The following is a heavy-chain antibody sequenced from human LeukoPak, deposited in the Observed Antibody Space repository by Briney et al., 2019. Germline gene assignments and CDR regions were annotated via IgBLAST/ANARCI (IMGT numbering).Heavy chain of an antibody. CDR2: INHSGST. V-gene: IGHV4-34*01. D-gene: IGHD3-16*02. CDR1: GGSFSGYY. CDR3: ARGTIYDYVWGSYRYNGGTNWFDP. J-gene: IGHJ5*02. Sequence: SETLSLTCAVYGGSFSGYYWSWIRQPPGKGLEWIGEINHSGSTNYNPSLKSRVTISVDTSKNQFSLKLSSVTAADTAVYYCARGTIYDYVWGSYRYNGGTNWFDPWGQGTLVTVSS.